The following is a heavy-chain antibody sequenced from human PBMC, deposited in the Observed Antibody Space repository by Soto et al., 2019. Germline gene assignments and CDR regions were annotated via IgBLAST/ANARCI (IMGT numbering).Heavy chain of an antibody. CDR1: GFTVSNNY. CDR3: ARGGGAFQYYYDSSGYYYY. Sequence: EVQLVESGGGLIQPGGSLRLSCAASGFTVSNNYMSWVRQAPGKGLEWVSVIYSGGSTYYADSVKGRFTISRDNSKNTLYLQMNSLRAEDTAVYYCARGGGAFQYYYDSSGYYYYWGQGTLVTVSS. D-gene: IGHD3-22*01. J-gene: IGHJ4*02. V-gene: IGHV3-53*01. CDR2: IYSGGST.